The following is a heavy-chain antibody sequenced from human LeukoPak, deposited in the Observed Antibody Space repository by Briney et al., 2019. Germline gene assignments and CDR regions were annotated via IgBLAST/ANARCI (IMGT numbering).Heavy chain of an antibody. CDR1: DDSISSGGYY. CDR3: ARGRPDYYGSGTYDY. Sequence: SETLSLTCTISDDSISSGGYYWNWIRQPPGKGLEWIGCIYHSGSAYYNPSLKSRVTISVDRSNNQFSLNLNSVTAADTAVYYCARGRPDYYGSGTYDYWGQGTLVTVSS. CDR2: IYHSGSA. D-gene: IGHD3-10*01. V-gene: IGHV4-30-2*01. J-gene: IGHJ4*02.